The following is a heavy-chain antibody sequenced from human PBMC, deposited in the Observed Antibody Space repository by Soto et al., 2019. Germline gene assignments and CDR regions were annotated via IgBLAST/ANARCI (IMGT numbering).Heavy chain of an antibody. D-gene: IGHD3-3*01. V-gene: IGHV1-3*01. J-gene: IGHJ4*02. CDR1: GYTFTSYA. CDR3: AREVLEWLSGFDY. Sequence: QVQLVQSGAEVKKPGASVKVSCNASGYTFTSYAMHWVRQAPGQRLEWMGWINAGNGNTKYSQKFQVSVTITRDTSASTAYMELSSLRSEDTDVYYCAREVLEWLSGFDYWGQGTLVTVSS. CDR2: INAGNGNT.